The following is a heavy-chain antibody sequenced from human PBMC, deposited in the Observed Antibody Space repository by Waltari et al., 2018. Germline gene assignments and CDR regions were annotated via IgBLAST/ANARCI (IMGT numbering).Heavy chain of an antibody. CDR1: GASLENTTHY. Sequence: QLQLQESGPQLVKPSETLSLTCTVSGASLENTTHYWGWVRQPPGKGLEWIGSIYYTGSIYCNPSLKSRMTISAYTSKTQFSLRLSSVTAADTAVYYCARHINFWSGYYFDSWGQGTLVTVSS. D-gene: IGHD3-3*01. CDR3: ARHINFWSGYYFDS. CDR2: IYYTGSI. V-gene: IGHV4-39*01. J-gene: IGHJ4*02.